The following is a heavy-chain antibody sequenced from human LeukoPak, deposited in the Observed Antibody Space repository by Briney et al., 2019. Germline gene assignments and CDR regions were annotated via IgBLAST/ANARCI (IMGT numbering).Heavy chain of an antibody. CDR3: AKSRSYTVRDAFEI. D-gene: IGHD3-10*01. CDR2: ISNSGGDT. CDR1: GFTFSNYA. J-gene: IGHJ3*02. V-gene: IGHV3-23*01. Sequence: GGSLRLSCAASGFTFSNYAMGWVCQAPGRGLEWVLGISNSGGDTQYADSVKGRFTISRDNSKNTLYLQMNSLRAEDTAVYYCAKSRSYTVRDAFEIWGQGTKVTVSS.